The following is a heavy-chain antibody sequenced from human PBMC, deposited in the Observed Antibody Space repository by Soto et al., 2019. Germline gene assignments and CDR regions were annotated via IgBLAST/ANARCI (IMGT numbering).Heavy chain of an antibody. D-gene: IGHD6-19*01. Sequence: QVQLVQSGAAVRKPGSSVKVSCKASGGTFTKYAITWVRQAHRQGLEWMGGIVTLPGTTNYAQKFRGRVTISADESTSTAYLELSSLRSEDTAVYYCASGVGGLGGSSGWPDYAFDVWGQGTMVIVSS. CDR2: IVTLPGTT. CDR3: ASGVGGLGGSSGWPDYAFDV. CDR1: GGTFTKYA. J-gene: IGHJ3*01. V-gene: IGHV1-69*01.